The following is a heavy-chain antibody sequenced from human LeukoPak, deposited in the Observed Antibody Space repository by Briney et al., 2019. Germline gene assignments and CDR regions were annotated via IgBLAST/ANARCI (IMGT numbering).Heavy chain of an antibody. CDR3: AKATGNLGN. J-gene: IGHJ4*02. D-gene: IGHD1-1*01. Sequence: PGGSLRLSCAASGFTFSSYAMRWVRQAPGKGLEWVSTISNSDGNTYYADSVKGRFTISRDNSKNTLYLQIYTLTAEDTAIYYCAKATGNLGNWGQGTQGTVSS. CDR2: ISNSDGNT. CDR1: GFTFSSYA. V-gene: IGHV3-23*01.